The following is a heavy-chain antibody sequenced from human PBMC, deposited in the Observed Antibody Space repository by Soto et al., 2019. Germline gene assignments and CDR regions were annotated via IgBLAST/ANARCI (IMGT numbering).Heavy chain of an antibody. CDR2: INHDSGTI. J-gene: IGHJ4*02. D-gene: IGHD5-12*01. V-gene: IGHV3-48*01. CDR1: GFTFSRYA. CDR3: VRDRGYTGYDFAY. Sequence: EVQLVESGGGLVQPGGSLRLSCAASGFTFSRYAMKWVRQAPGKGLEWVSYINHDSGTIYYADSVKGRFTIYRDNANNLLSLQINSLRAEDTAVYYCVRDRGYTGYDFAYWGQGTLVTVSS.